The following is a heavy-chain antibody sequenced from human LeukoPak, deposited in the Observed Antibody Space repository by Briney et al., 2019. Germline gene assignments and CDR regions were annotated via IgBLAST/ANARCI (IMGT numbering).Heavy chain of an antibody. J-gene: IGHJ4*02. Sequence: PSETLSLTCTVSGGSISSYYWSWIRQPPGKGLEWVAYIYNSGSTNYNPSPKSRVSISVDTTTNQLSLKQSTMTTADTAAYYCASQRGWEGHYFDYWGQGTLVTVSS. V-gene: IGHV4-59*08. CDR1: GGSISSYY. D-gene: IGHD1-26*01. CDR2: IYNSGST. CDR3: ASQRGWEGHYFDY.